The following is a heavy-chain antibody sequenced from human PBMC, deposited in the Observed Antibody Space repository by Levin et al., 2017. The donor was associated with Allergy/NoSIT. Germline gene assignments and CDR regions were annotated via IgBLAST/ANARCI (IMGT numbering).Heavy chain of an antibody. J-gene: IGHJ3*02. V-gene: IGHV5-51*01. CDR1: GYSFTSYW. D-gene: IGHD6-19*01. Sequence: GESLKISCQGSGYSFTSYWIGWVRQMPGKGLEWMGIIYPGDSDTRYSPSFQGQVTISADKSISTAYLQWSSLKASDTAMYYCARRGMSSGWREEDAFDIWGQGTMVTVSS. CDR2: IYPGDSDT. CDR3: ARRGMSSGWREEDAFDI.